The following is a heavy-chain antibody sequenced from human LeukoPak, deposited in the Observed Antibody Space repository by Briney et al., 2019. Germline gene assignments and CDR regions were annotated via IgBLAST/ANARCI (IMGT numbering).Heavy chain of an antibody. CDR2: ISSSSSYI. CDR3: ARDAPSSYGMDV. Sequence: GGSLRLSCAASGFIFSSYSMNWVRQAPGKGLEWVSSISSSSSYIYYADSVKGRFTISRDNAKNSLYLQMNSLRAEDTAVYYCARDAPSSYGMDVWGQGTTVTVSS. V-gene: IGHV3-21*01. CDR1: GFIFSSYS. J-gene: IGHJ6*02.